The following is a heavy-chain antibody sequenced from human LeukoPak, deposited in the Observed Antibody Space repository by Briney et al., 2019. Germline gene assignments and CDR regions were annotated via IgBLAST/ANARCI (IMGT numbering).Heavy chain of an antibody. D-gene: IGHD1-26*01. Sequence: GGSLRLSCEDSGFTFSSYWMHWVRQAPGKGLVWVSRINPDGRTITYADSVKGRFTISRDNAKNTLYLQMNSLRVEDTAVYYCARVAVGRYDFDCRGQGTLVTVSS. V-gene: IGHV3-74*03. CDR3: ARVAVGRYDFDC. CDR1: GFTFSSYW. CDR2: INPDGRTI. J-gene: IGHJ4*02.